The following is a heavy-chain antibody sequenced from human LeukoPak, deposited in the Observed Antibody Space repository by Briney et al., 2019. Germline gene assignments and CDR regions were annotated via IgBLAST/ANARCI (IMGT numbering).Heavy chain of an antibody. V-gene: IGHV3-30-3*01. Sequence: HGGSLRLSCAASGFSLSSYAMHWVRQAPGNGGEGGAIISYDGTKEYYGDSVKGRFTSSRDNSKNTLYLQMNSLRAEDTAVYYCARRDGYKSQIGQYYFDYWGQGTLVTVSS. CDR2: ISYDGTKE. J-gene: IGHJ4*02. D-gene: IGHD5-24*01. CDR3: ARRDGYKSQIGQYYFDY. CDR1: GFSLSSYA.